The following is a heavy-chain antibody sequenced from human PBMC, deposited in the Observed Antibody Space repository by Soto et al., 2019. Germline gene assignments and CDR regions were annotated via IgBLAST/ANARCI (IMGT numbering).Heavy chain of an antibody. D-gene: IGHD6-13*01. CDR2: ISSSSTTI. Sequence: GGSLRLSCAASGFTFSNHNMNWVRQARGKGLQWISYISSSSTTIYYADSVKGRFTISRDNAKNSLYLQMNSLRAEDTAVYYCARHLAAAMGNWGQGTLVTVSS. J-gene: IGHJ4*02. CDR1: GFTFSNHN. V-gene: IGHV3-48*01. CDR3: ARHLAAAMGN.